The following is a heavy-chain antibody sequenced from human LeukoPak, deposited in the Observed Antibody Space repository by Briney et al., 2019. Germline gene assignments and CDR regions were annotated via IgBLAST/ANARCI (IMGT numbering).Heavy chain of an antibody. CDR1: GGSISSSSYY. CDR2: IYYSGST. J-gene: IGHJ4*02. CDR3: ARSVPATATFDY. Sequence: SETLSLTCTVSGGSISSSSYYWGWIRQPPGKGLEWIGSIYYSGSTYYNPSLKSRVTISVDTSKNQFSLKPSSVTAADTAVYYCARSVPATATFDYWGQGTLVTVSS. V-gene: IGHV4-39*01. D-gene: IGHD2-2*01.